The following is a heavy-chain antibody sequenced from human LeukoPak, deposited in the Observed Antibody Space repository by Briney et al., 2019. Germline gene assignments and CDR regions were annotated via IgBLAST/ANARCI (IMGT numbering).Heavy chain of an antibody. CDR1: GYSFTSYW. D-gene: IGHD2-15*01. CDR2: IYPGDSDT. Sequence: GESLKIPCKGSGYSFTSYWIGWVRQMPGKGLEWMGIIYPGDSDTRYSPSFQGQVTISADKSISTAYLQWNSLKASDTAMYYCARYCSGGSCYSEFAFDYWGQGTLVTVSS. CDR3: ARYCSGGSCYSEFAFDY. V-gene: IGHV5-51*01. J-gene: IGHJ4*02.